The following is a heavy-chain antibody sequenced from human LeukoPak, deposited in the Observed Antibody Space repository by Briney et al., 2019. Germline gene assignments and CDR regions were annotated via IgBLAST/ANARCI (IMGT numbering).Heavy chain of an antibody. CDR1: GGSISSYY. J-gene: IGHJ4*02. CDR2: IYYSGST. D-gene: IGHD3-10*01. CDR3: ARGMRFGEFFFDY. Sequence: SETLSLTCTVSGGSISSYYWSWIRQPPGKGLEWIGYIYYSGSTNYNPSLKSRVTISVDTSKNQFSLKLSSVTAADTAVYYCARGMRFGEFFFDYWGQGTLATVSS. V-gene: IGHV4-59*01.